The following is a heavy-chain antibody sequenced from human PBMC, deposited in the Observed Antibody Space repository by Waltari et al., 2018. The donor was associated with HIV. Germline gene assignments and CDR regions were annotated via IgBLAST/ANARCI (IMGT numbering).Heavy chain of an antibody. Sequence: EVQLVESGGGLVKPGGSLRLSCAASGFTFSSYSMNWVRQAPGKGLEWVSSISRSSSYIYYADSVKCRFTISRDNAKNSLYLQMNSLRAEDTAVYYCARVGISPIYWGQGTLVTVSS. V-gene: IGHV3-21*01. CDR1: GFTFSSYS. J-gene: IGHJ4*02. CDR3: ARVGISPIY. D-gene: IGHD2-15*01. CDR2: ISRSSSYI.